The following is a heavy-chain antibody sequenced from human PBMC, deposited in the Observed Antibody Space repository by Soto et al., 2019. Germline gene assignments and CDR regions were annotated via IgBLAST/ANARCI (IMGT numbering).Heavy chain of an antibody. J-gene: IGHJ4*02. CDR1: GGSVSSSSYY. Sequence: QLQLQESGPGLVKPSETLSLTCTVSGGSVSSSSYYWGWVRQTPGKGLEWIGSVYYSGSTYYNPYLEIRVSKSVDKSKNQFSLKLMSLSAAATAVYYCGRLEGLATISYYFDYWGQGALVTVSS. CDR2: VYYSGST. D-gene: IGHD3-9*01. V-gene: IGHV4-39*01. CDR3: GRLEGLATISYYFDY.